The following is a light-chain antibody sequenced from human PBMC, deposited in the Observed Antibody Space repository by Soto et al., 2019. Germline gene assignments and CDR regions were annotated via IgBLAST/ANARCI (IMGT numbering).Light chain of an antibody. CDR2: GAS. V-gene: IGKV3-20*01. CDR3: HQYSSYSWT. CDR1: QSVSSTY. J-gene: IGKJ1*01. Sequence: ETVLTQSPGTLSLSPGERATLYCRASQSVSSTYLAWYQQKPGQAPRLLIYGASTRATGIPARFSGSGSGTEFTLTISSLQPDDFATYYCHQYSSYSWTFGQGTKVDIK.